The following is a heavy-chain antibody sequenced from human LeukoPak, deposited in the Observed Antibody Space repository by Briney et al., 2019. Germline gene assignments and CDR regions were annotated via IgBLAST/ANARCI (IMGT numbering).Heavy chain of an antibody. J-gene: IGHJ4*02. V-gene: IGHV4-34*01. CDR3: AREGSRGVFDY. CDR1: GGSFSGYY. Sequence: PSETLSLTCAVYGGSFSGYYWSWIRQPPGKGLEWIGEINHSGSTNYNPSLKSRVTISVDTSKNQFSLKLSSVTAADTAVYYCAREGSRGVFDYWGQGTLVTVSS. CDR2: INHSGST.